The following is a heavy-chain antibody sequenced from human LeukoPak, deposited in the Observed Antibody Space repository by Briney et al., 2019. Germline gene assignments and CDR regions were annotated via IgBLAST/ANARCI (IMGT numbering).Heavy chain of an antibody. CDR3: ARGRVVPAARRKAHYYYYYMDV. D-gene: IGHD2-2*01. V-gene: IGHV4-34*01. CDR2: INHSGST. Sequence: SETLSLTCAVYGGSFSGCYWSWIRQPPGKGLEWIGEINHSGSTNYNPSLKSRVTISVDTSKNQFSLKLSSVTAADTAVYYCARGRVVPAARRKAHYYYYYMDVWGKGTTVTVSS. J-gene: IGHJ6*03. CDR1: GGSFSGCY.